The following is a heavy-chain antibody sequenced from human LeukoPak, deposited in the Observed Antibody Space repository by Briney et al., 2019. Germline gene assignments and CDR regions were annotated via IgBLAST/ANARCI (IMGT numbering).Heavy chain of an antibody. Sequence: GGSLRLSCAASGFTFSSYSMNWVRQAPGKGLEWVSSISSSSSYIYYADSVKGRFTISRDNAKNSLYLQMNSLRAEDTAVYYCAREVVVPAAMVSRWFDPWGQGTLVTVSS. CDR3: AREVVVPAAMVSRWFDP. D-gene: IGHD2-2*01. CDR1: GFTFSSYS. V-gene: IGHV3-21*01. CDR2: ISSSSSYI. J-gene: IGHJ5*02.